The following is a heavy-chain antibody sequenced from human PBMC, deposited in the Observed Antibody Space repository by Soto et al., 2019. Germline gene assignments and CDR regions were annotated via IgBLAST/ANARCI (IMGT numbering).Heavy chain of an antibody. D-gene: IGHD2-2*02. CDR3: ARGGYCSSTSCYRNYGMDV. CDR1: GGTFSSYA. CDR2: IIPIFGTA. J-gene: IGHJ6*02. V-gene: IGHV1-69*06. Sequence: QVQLVQSGAEVKKPGSSVKVSCKASGGTFSSYAISWVRQAPGQGLEWMGGIIPIFGTANYAQKFQGRVTITADKSTSTAYMELSSLRSDDTAVYYCARGGYCSSTSCYRNYGMDVWGQGTTVTVSS.